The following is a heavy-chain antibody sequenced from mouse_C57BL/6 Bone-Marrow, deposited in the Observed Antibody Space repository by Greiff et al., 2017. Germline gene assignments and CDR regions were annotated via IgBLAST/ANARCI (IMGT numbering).Heavy chain of an antibody. V-gene: IGHV1-72*01. CDR3: ARLTGTGRDYFDY. CDR1: GYTFTSYW. D-gene: IGHD4-1*01. J-gene: IGHJ2*01. CDR2: IDPNSGGT. Sequence: VQLQQSGAELVKPGASVKLSCKASGYTFTSYWMHWVKQRPGRGLEWIGRIDPNSGGTKYNEKFKSKATLTVDKPSSTAYMQLSSLTSEDSAVYYGARLTGTGRDYFDYGGQGTTLTVSS.